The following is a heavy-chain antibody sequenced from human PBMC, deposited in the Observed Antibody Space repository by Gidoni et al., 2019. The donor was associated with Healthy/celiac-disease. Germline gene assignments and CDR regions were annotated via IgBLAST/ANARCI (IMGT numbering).Heavy chain of an antibody. CDR2: TYYSGST. V-gene: IGHV4-31*03. CDR1: GGSISSGGYY. CDR3: SSGSLSYGMDV. J-gene: IGHJ6*02. Sequence: QVQLQESGPGLVKPSQTLSLTCTVSGGSISSGGYYWSWIRPHPGKGLEWIGYTYYSGSTYYNPSLKSRVTISVDTSKNQFSLKLSSVTAADTAVYYCSSGSLSYGMDVWGQGTTVTVSS.